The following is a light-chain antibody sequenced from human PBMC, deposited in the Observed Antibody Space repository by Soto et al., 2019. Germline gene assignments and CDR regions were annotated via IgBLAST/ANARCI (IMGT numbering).Light chain of an antibody. CDR1: QSVTSNY. V-gene: IGKV3-20*01. J-gene: IGKJ1*01. CDR2: GAT. Sequence: EIVLTQSPGLSLSPGERATLSCRASQSVTSNYLAWYQQKVGQTPRLLIYGATSRATGIPDRFSGSGSGTDFTLTIDRLEPEDYALYYYHQYSGSPRTFGQGTKVDI. CDR3: HQYSGSPRT.